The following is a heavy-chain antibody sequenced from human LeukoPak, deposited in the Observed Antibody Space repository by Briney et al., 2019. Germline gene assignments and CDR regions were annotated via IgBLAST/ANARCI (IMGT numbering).Heavy chain of an antibody. CDR2: IKQDGSEK. CDR3: VRAMDV. V-gene: IGHV3-7*04. J-gene: IGHJ6*02. Sequence: GGSLRLSCAASGFTFSNYWVNWVRQAPGKGLEWVANIKQDGSEKYYVDSVKGRFTISRDNAKNSLYLQMNSLRVEDTAVCYCVRAMDVWGQGTTVTVSS. CDR1: GFTFSNYW.